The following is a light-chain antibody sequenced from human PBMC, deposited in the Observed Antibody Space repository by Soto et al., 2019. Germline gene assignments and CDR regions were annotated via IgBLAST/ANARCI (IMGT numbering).Light chain of an antibody. V-gene: IGLV2-14*01. CDR1: SNDIGGYNY. Sequence: QSVLTQPASVSGSPGQSITVSCTGASNDIGGYNYVSWYQQHPGSAPKLIIFEVTNRPSGVSDRFSGSKSGNTASLTISGLQAEDEADYYCSSYTSSSTLYVFGTGTKVTV. J-gene: IGLJ1*01. CDR2: EVT. CDR3: SSYTSSSTLYV.